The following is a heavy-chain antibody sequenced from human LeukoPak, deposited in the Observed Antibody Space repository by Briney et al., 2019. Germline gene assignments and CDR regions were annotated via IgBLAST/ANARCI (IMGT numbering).Heavy chain of an antibody. V-gene: IGHV3-7*01. J-gene: IGHJ4*02. Sequence: GGSLRLSCAASGFTFSSYSMSWVRQAPGKGLEWVATIKPDGRDTYYVDSVKGRFTISRDNAKNSLYLQMNSLRAEDTAVYYCARDEVSGCAYWGQGTLVTVSS. CDR3: ARDEVSGCAY. CDR1: GFTFSSYS. CDR2: IKPDGRDT. D-gene: IGHD3-10*01.